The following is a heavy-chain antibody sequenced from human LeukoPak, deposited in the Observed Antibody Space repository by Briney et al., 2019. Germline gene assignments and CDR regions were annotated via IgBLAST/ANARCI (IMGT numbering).Heavy chain of an antibody. Sequence: PSETLSLTCTVSGGSISSYYWSWIRQPPGKGLEWIGYIYYSGSTNYNPSLKSRVTISVDTSKNQFSLKLSSVTAADTAVYYCARETWGYYGSGNNGNYYYYMDVWGKGTTVTISS. V-gene: IGHV4-59*12. CDR1: GGSISSYY. CDR3: ARETWGYYGSGNNGNYYYYMDV. D-gene: IGHD3-10*01. CDR2: IYYSGST. J-gene: IGHJ6*03.